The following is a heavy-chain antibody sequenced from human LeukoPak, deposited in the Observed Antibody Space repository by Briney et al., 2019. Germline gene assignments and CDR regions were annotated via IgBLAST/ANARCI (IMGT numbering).Heavy chain of an antibody. J-gene: IGHJ4*02. CDR2: LSGSGGST. D-gene: IGHD3-16*01. CDR3: AKFDYGDY. V-gene: IGHV3-23*01. Sequence: GGSLRLSCAASGFTFGSYAMAWVRQVPGKGLEWVSGLSGSGGSTYSADSVRGRFTISRDNSKDTLFLQMTSLRVEDTAVYHCAKFDYGDYWGQGTLVTVSS. CDR1: GFTFGSYA.